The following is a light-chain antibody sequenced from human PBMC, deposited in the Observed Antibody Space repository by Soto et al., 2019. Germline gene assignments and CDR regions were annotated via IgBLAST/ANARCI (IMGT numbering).Light chain of an antibody. Sequence: QAVVTQPPSASGTPGQRVTISCSGSSSNIGRCYVFWYKQLPGTAPRLLIYRNNERPSGVPDRFAGSKSGTGASLAISGLRSDDEAVYYCAAWDDSLSSVVFGGGTKLTVL. CDR1: SSNIGRCY. CDR2: RNN. J-gene: IGLJ2*01. V-gene: IGLV1-47*01. CDR3: AAWDDSLSSVV.